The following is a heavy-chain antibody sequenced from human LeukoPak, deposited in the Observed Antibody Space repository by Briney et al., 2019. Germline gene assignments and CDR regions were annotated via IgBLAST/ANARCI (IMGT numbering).Heavy chain of an antibody. CDR1: GFTFSNYA. CDR2: ISYDGTIK. V-gene: IGHV3-30-3*01. Sequence: GGSLRLSCTTSGFTFSNYAIHWVRQAPGKGPEWVAVISYDGTIKHYTDSVQGRFTISRDNAKNSLYLQMNSLRGEDTAVYYCARRPYFDYWGQGTLVTVSS. J-gene: IGHJ4*02. CDR3: ARRPYFDY.